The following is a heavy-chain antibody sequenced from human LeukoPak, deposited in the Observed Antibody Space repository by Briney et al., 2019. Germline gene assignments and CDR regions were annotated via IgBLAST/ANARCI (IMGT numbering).Heavy chain of an antibody. CDR1: GFTFSSYA. J-gene: IGHJ4*02. CDR3: ARDRGYGGIVATILDY. D-gene: IGHD5-12*01. V-gene: IGHV3-30*04. CDR2: ISYDGSNK. Sequence: GGSLRLSCAASGFTFSSYAMRWVRQAPGKGLEWVAVISYDGSNKYYADSVKGRFTISRDNSKNTLYLQMNSLRAEDTAVYYCARDRGYGGIVATILDYWGQGTLVTVSS.